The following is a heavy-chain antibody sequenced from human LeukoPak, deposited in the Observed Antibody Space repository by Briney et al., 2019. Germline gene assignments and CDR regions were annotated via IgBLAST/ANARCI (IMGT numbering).Heavy chain of an antibody. J-gene: IGHJ4*02. CDR1: GGSISSGDYY. D-gene: IGHD4-17*01. V-gene: IGHV4-30-4*01. CDR3: ARARTVTTYPLSSYYFDY. CDR2: IYYSGST. Sequence: PSETLSLTCTVSGGSISSGDYYWSWIRQPPGKGLEWIGYIYYSGSTYYNPSLKSRVTISVDTSKNQFSLKLSSVTAADTAVYYCARARTVTTYPLSSYYFDYWGRGTLVTVSS.